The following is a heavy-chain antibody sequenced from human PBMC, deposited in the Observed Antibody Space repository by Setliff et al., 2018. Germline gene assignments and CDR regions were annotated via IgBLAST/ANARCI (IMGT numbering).Heavy chain of an antibody. CDR3: ALRRGNEWHLVRWFDP. J-gene: IGHJ5*02. V-gene: IGHV2-5*02. D-gene: IGHD6-6*01. Sequence: SGPTLVNPTQTLTLTCTFSGFSLNTTGEGVGWIRQPPGKALEWLALAYWDGDQRYSPSLNSRLSITKDSSKSQVFLTMTNMDPVDTATYYCALRRGNEWHLVRWFDPWGPGIQVTVSS. CDR1: GFSLNTTGEG. CDR2: AYWDGDQ.